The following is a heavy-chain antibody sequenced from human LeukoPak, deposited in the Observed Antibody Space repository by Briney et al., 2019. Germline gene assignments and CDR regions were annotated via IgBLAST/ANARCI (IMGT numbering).Heavy chain of an antibody. Sequence: ASVKVSCKASGYTFTGYYMHWVRQAPGQGLEWMGWINPNSGGTNYAQKFQGRVTMTRDTSISTAYMELSRLRSDDTAVYYFARDGFAPYGSGTDYEGGFDYWGQGTLVTVSS. CDR3: ARDGFAPYGSGTDYEGGFDY. CDR1: GYTFTGYY. D-gene: IGHD3-10*01. CDR2: INPNSGGT. J-gene: IGHJ4*02. V-gene: IGHV1-2*02.